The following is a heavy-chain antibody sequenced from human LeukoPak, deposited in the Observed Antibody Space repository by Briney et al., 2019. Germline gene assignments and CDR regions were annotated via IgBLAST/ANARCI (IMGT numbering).Heavy chain of an antibody. D-gene: IGHD3-22*01. V-gene: IGHV5-51*01. CDR2: IYPGDSDT. J-gene: IGHJ4*02. Sequence: GESLKISCKGSGYSFTSYWIGWVRQMPGKGLEWMGIIYPGDSDTRYSPSFQGQVTISVDKSISTAYLQWSSLKASDTAMYYCASTYYDSSGYYYVGFDYWGQGTLVTVSS. CDR3: ASTYYDSSGYYYVGFDY. CDR1: GYSFTSYW.